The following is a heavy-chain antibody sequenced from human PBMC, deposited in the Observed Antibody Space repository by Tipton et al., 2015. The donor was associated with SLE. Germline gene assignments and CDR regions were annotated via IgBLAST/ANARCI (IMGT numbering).Heavy chain of an antibody. CDR2: VDHSGST. CDR1: GESFSGFY. CDR3: ARGAWSPAFDI. V-gene: IGHV4-34*01. J-gene: IGHJ3*02. Sequence: GLVKPSETLSLMCAVYGESFSGFYWTWIRQPPGKLLEWIGEVDHSGSTNYNPSLKSRVTISVDRSKNQFSLRLSPVTAADTAVYYCARGAWSPAFDIWGQGTMVTVSS.